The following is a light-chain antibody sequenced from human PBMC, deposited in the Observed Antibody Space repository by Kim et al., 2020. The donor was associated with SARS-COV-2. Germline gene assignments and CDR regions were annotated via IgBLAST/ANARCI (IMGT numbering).Light chain of an antibody. CDR2: AVS. V-gene: IGKV1-5*01. Sequence: LSPSVGDTVTIPCRASQSITSGLAWYQKKPGQAPKLLISAVSSLDSGVPSRFSGSGSGTQLTLTISSLQPDDFATHYCQQHNGYFGGGTKV. J-gene: IGKJ4*01. CDR1: QSITSG. CDR3: QQHNGY.